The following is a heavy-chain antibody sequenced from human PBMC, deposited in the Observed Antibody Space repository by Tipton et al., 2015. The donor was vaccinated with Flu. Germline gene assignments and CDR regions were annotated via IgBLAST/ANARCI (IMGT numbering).Heavy chain of an antibody. J-gene: IGHJ3*02. V-gene: IGHV4-59*12. D-gene: IGHD3-10*01. Sequence: TLSLTCTVSGGSISSYYWSWIRQPPGKGLEWIGYIYYSGSTNYNPSLKSQVTISVDTSKNQFSLKLSSVTAADTAVYYCARDAPYGSESYDAFDIWGQGTMVTVSS. CDR2: IYYSGST. CDR1: GGSISSYY. CDR3: ARDAPYGSESYDAFDI.